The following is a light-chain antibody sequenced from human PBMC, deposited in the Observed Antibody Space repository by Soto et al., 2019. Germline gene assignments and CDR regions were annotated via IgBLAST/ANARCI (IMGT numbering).Light chain of an antibody. CDR2: GAS. J-gene: IGKJ1*01. CDR3: QQYVTSPRT. Sequence: EVVLTQSPDTLSLSPGETATLSCRASQSLRPTYLAWYQHKPGQAPRLLIYGASFRATDIPDRFSGRGSGTDFTLSISRLAPEDFAVYYCQQYVTSPRTFGQGTKVEIK. V-gene: IGKV3-20*01. CDR1: QSLRPTY.